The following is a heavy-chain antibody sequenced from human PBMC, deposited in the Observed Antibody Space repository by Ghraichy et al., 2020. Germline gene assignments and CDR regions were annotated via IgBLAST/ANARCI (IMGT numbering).Heavy chain of an antibody. V-gene: IGHV4-39*01. CDR2: IHYSGST. CDR1: GGSISSSNYY. CDR3: ASGLRLGELSFLVS. J-gene: IGHJ5*01. D-gene: IGHD3-16*02. Sequence: SETLSLTCTVSGGSISSSNYYWGLIRQPPGKGLEWIGSIHYSGSTYYNPSLKSRVTISVDTSKSQFSLKLSSVTAADTAVYYCASGLRLGELSFLVSWGQGTLVTVPS.